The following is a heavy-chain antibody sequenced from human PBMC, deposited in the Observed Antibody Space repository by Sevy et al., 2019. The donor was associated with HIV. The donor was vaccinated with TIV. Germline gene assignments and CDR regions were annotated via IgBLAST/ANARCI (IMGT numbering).Heavy chain of an antibody. D-gene: IGHD2-2*01. CDR1: GFTFEDYA. CDR2: ISGNSADI. Sequence: GGSLRLSCVVSGFTFEDYAMYWVRQGPGKGLEWVSGISGNSADIDYADSVRGRFTISRDNAKNSLYLEMNSLRAEDTALYYCAKDMGYCPSSNCYFGGPFDNWGQGTLVTVSS. J-gene: IGHJ4*02. CDR3: AKDMGYCPSSNCYFGGPFDN. V-gene: IGHV3-9*01.